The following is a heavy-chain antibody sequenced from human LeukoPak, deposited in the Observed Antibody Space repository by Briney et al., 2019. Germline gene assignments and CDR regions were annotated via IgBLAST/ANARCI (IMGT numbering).Heavy chain of an antibody. CDR2: ISGSGGST. J-gene: IGHJ4*02. Sequence: GGSLRLSCAASGFTFSSYAMSWVRQAPGKGLEWVSAISGSGGSTYYADSVKGRFTISRDNSKNTLYLQMNSLRAEDTAVYYCAKVRSRIAAAGASVYYFDYWGQGTLVTVSS. CDR1: GFTFSSYA. V-gene: IGHV3-23*01. D-gene: IGHD6-13*01. CDR3: AKVRSRIAAAGASVYYFDY.